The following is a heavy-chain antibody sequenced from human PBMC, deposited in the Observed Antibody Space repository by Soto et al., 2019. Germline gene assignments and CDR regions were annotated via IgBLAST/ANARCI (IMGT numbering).Heavy chain of an antibody. CDR3: ARAIAARPFAYYYYMDV. D-gene: IGHD6-6*01. V-gene: IGHV3-23*01. CDR1: GFTFSSYA. Sequence: GGSLRLSCAASGFTFSSYAMSWVRQAPGKGLEWVSAISGSGGSTYYADSVKGRFTISRDNSKNTLYLQMNSLRAEDTAVYYCARAIAARPFAYYYYMDVWGKGTTVTVSS. CDR2: ISGSGGST. J-gene: IGHJ6*03.